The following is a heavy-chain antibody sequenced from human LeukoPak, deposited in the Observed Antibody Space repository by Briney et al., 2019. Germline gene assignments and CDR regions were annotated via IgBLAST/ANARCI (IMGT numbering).Heavy chain of an antibody. CDR1: GFIFINYA. D-gene: IGHD6-19*01. J-gene: IGHJ5*02. CDR2: ISVSGDST. V-gene: IGHV3-23*01. Sequence: PGESLRLSCAASGFIFINYAMTWVRQAPGKGLEWVSGISVSGDSTLYADSVQGRFTISRDNSKNTVYLQMNSLRAEDTATYYGAKELFTGWHGWFDPWGQGTLVTVSS. CDR3: AKELFTGWHGWFDP.